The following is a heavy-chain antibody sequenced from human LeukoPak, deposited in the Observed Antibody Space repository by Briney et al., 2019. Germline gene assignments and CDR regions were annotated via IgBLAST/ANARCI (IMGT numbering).Heavy chain of an antibody. D-gene: IGHD2-8*01. CDR1: GGSISSYY. V-gene: IGHV4-59*01. CDR3: ARQNAQWHDAFDI. Sequence: PSETLSLTCTVSGGSISSYYWGWIRQPPGKGLEWVGYIYYSGSTNYNPSLKSRVTISVDTSKNQFSLKLSSVTAADTAVYYCARQNAQWHDAFDIWGQGTMVTVSS. J-gene: IGHJ3*02. CDR2: IYYSGST.